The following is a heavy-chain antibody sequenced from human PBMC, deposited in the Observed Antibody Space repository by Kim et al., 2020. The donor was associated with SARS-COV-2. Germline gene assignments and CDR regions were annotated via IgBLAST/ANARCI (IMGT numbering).Heavy chain of an antibody. V-gene: IGHV3-15*01. CDR1: GFTFSNAW. D-gene: IGHD2-8*01. Sequence: GGSLRLSCAASGFTFSNAWMSWVRQAPGKGLEWVGRIKSKTDGGTTDYAAPVKGRFTISRDDSKNTLYLQMNSLKTEDTAVYYCTTEIPHCTNGVCYYFDYWGQGTLVTVSS. J-gene: IGHJ4*02. CDR2: IKSKTDGGTT. CDR3: TTEIPHCTNGVCYYFDY.